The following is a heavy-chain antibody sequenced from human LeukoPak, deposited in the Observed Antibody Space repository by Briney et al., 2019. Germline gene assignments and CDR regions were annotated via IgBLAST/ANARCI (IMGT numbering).Heavy chain of an antibody. CDR1: GYTFTGYF. J-gene: IGHJ4*02. V-gene: IGHV1-2*02. Sequence: ASVKVSCKASGYTFTGYFMHWVRQAPGQGLEWMGWIKPSSGGTNYAQKFQGRVTMTRDTSISTAHIELSRLTSDDTAMYYCARDLAGSGYYDYWGQGTLVTVSS. D-gene: IGHD6-19*01. CDR3: ARDLAGSGYYDY. CDR2: IKPSSGGT.